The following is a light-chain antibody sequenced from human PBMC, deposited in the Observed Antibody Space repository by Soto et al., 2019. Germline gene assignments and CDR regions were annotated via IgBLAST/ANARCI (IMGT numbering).Light chain of an antibody. CDR2: GAS. CDR3: QEYNNWPPYT. V-gene: IGKV3-15*01. CDR1: QSVNSN. Sequence: EIVMTQSPATLSVSPGERATLSCRASQSVNSNLAWYQQKPGQTPRLLIYGASTRATGIAARFSGSGSETEFTLTISSLQSEDFAVYYCQEYNNWPPYTFGQGTKLEIK. J-gene: IGKJ2*01.